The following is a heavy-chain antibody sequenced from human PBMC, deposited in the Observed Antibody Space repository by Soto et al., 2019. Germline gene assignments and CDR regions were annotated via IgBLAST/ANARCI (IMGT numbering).Heavy chain of an antibody. CDR1: GGSISSGGYY. CDR2: IYYSGST. J-gene: IGHJ5*02. CDR3: ARDQRGAAAGTLPWVWFDP. Sequence: SETLSLTCTVSGGSISSGGYYWSWIRQHPGKGLEWIGYIYYSGSTYYNPSLKSRVTISVDTSKNQFSLKLSSVTAADTAVYYCARDQRGAAAGTLPWVWFDPWGQGTLVTVSS. V-gene: IGHV4-31*03. D-gene: IGHD6-13*01.